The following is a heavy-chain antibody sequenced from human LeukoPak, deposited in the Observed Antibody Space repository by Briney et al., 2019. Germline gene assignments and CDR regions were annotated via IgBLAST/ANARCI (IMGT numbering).Heavy chain of an antibody. CDR2: ISYDGSNK. Sequence: GGSLRLSCAASGFTFSSYAMHWVRQAPGKGLEWVAVISYDGSNKYYADSVKGRFTTSRDNSKNTLYLQMNSLRAEDTAVYYCARAQVDTAMAGYYYGMDVWGQGTTVTVSS. CDR1: GFTFSSYA. V-gene: IGHV3-30-3*01. D-gene: IGHD5-18*01. CDR3: ARAQVDTAMAGYYYGMDV. J-gene: IGHJ6*02.